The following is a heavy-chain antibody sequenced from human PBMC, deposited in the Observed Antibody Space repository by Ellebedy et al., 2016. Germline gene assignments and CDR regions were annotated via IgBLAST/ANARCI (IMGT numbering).Heavy chain of an antibody. CDR2: VDRDGLVS. CDR3: AGGPGWLIEW. CDR1: GFSFTDYW. J-gene: IGHJ4*02. V-gene: IGHV3-74*01. D-gene: IGHD3-3*01. Sequence: GGSLRLXCKASGFSFTDYWMYWVRQVPGKGLLWVSYVDRDGLVSRSADSVKGRFITSRDNAKNSLYLQMNSLRVEDTAVYYCAGGPGWLIEWWGQGSLVTVSS.